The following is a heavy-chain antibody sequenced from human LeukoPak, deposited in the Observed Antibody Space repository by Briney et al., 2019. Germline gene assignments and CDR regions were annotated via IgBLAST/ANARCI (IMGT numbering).Heavy chain of an antibody. Sequence: PSETLSLTCAVYGGSFSGYYWSWIRQPPGKGLEWIGEINHSGSTNYNPSLKSRVTISVDTSENQFSLNLTSVTAADTAVYYCARAMSIAARLQTIFDYWGQGTLVTVSS. V-gene: IGHV4-34*01. CDR1: GGSFSGYY. CDR2: INHSGST. CDR3: ARAMSIAARLQTIFDY. D-gene: IGHD6-6*01. J-gene: IGHJ4*02.